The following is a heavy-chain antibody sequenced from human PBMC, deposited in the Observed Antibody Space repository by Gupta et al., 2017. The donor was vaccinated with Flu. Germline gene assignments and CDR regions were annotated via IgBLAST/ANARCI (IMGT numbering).Heavy chain of an antibody. V-gene: IGHV4-39*02. CDR2: VYSSGNT. CDR1: GGSISTNSYY. J-gene: IGHJ5*02. Sequence: QLQLQESGPGLVKPSETLSLTCSVSGGSISTNSYYWGWIRQTPGKGLEWIAGVYSSGNTHYTPSLKSLVTIALDTSENQFSLKLYSVTAADTAVYYCARERSAWPNWLDPWGQGTLVTVSS. CDR3: ARERSAWPNWLDP. D-gene: IGHD6-19*01.